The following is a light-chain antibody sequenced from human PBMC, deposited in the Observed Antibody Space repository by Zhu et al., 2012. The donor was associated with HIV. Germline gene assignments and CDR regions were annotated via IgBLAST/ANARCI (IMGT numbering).Light chain of an antibody. CDR2: DAS. V-gene: IGKV3-11*01. CDR3: QHET. CDR1: ESVSSS. J-gene: IGKJ1*01. Sequence: EIVLTQSPATLSLSPGERATLSCRASESVSSSLNWYQQKLGQAPRLLIYDASKRAPGIPARFSGSGSETDFTLTISSLEPEDFAVYYCQHETFGQGTKV.